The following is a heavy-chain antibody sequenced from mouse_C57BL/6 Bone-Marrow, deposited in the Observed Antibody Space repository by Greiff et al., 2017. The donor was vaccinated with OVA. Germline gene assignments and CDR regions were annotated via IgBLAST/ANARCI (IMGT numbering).Heavy chain of an antibody. D-gene: IGHD1-3*01. J-gene: IGHJ1*03. V-gene: IGHV5-16*01. CDR3: ARDRDNLRWYFDV. Sequence: EVKLVESEGGLVQPGSSMKLSCTASGFTFSDYYMAWVRQVPEKGLEWVANINYDGSSTYYLDSLKSRFIISRDNAKNILYLQMSSLKSDDTATYYCARDRDNLRWYFDVRGTGTTVTVSS. CDR2: INYDGSST. CDR1: GFTFSDYY.